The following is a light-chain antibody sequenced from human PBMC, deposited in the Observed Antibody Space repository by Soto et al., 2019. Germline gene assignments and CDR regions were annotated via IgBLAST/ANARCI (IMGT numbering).Light chain of an antibody. CDR3: ASWDDSLKGVL. CDR2: FND. V-gene: IGLV1-44*01. Sequence: QYVLTQPPSASGTPGQRVSISCSGGRSNIGSNLVSWYQQLPGTAPKLLLYFNDQRPSGVPDRFSGSKSGTSASLAVSELQSEDEADYFCASWDDSLKGVLFGGGTKLTVL. CDR1: RSNIGSNL. J-gene: IGLJ3*02.